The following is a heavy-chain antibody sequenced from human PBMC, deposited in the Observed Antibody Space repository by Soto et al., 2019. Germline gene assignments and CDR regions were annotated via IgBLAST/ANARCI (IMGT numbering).Heavy chain of an antibody. D-gene: IGHD2-15*01. Sequence: SETLSLTCTVSGGSISSSSYYWGWIRQPPGKGLEWIGSIYYSGSTYYNPSLKSRVTISVDRSKNQFSLKLSSVTAADTAVYYCATLVGGKGYYWGQGTLVTVSS. CDR3: ATLVGGKGYY. CDR1: GGSISSSSYY. J-gene: IGHJ4*02. V-gene: IGHV4-39*07. CDR2: IYYSGST.